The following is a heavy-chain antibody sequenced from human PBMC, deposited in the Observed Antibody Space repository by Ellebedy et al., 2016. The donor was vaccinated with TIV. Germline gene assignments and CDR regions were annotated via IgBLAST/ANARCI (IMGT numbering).Heavy chain of an antibody. CDR2: IYYSGSA. CDR3: ARSYKRTARDAFDI. J-gene: IGHJ3*02. V-gene: IGHV4-39*07. D-gene: IGHD1-14*01. CDR1: GGSISNSDYY. Sequence: MPGGSLRLSCTVSGGSISNSDYYWNWIRQPPGKGLEWIGSIYYSGSAYYNPSLKSRVTISVDTSKNQFSLKLSSVTAADTAVYYCARSYKRTARDAFDIWGQGKMVTVSS.